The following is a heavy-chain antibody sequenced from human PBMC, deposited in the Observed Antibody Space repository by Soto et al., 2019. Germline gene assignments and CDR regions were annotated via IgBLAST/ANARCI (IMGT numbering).Heavy chain of an antibody. CDR2: IYSGGDS. CDR3: ATSPTVGC. CDR1: GFTVGNNY. D-gene: IGHD2-2*01. J-gene: IGHJ4*02. Sequence: EVQLVESGGGLVQPGGSLRLSCAVSGFTVGNNYMRWVRQAPGQGLEWVSLIYSGGDSFYADSVKDRFTISRDSSRNTLYLQMNSLRVEVTAVYYCATSPTVGCWGQGILVSVSS. V-gene: IGHV3-66*01.